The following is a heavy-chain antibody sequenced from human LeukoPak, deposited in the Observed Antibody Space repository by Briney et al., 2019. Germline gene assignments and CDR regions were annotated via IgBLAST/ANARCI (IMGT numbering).Heavy chain of an antibody. CDR2: IYYSGST. CDR3: ARYCSSTSCSDNAFDI. Sequence: SETLSLTCTVSGASVSSGSYYWSWIRQPPGRGLEYIGYIYYSGSTNYNPSLKRRVTISADTSKNQFSLKLSSVTAADTALYYCARYCSSTSCSDNAFDIWGQGTMVTVSS. D-gene: IGHD2-2*01. V-gene: IGHV4-61*01. J-gene: IGHJ3*02. CDR1: GASVSSGSYY.